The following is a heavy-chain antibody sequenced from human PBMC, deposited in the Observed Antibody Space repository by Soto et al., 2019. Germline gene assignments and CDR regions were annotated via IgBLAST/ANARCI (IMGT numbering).Heavy chain of an antibody. CDR3: TRGLFSGSYYSGGWYYFDS. Sequence: SETLSLTCAVSGDSISSYYCMWIRQPPGKGLVSIGYLYYGRSANYNPSLKSRVTLSVDTSTNQCSLTLSSMTAADTAVYYCTRGLFSGSYYSGGWYYFDSWGQGTMVTVSS. D-gene: IGHD1-26*01. J-gene: IGHJ4*02. V-gene: IGHV4-59*01. CDR1: GDSISSYY. CDR2: LYYGRSA.